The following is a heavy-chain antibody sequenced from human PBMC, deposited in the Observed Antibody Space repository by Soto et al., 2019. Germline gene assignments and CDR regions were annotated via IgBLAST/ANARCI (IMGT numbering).Heavy chain of an antibody. V-gene: IGHV1-69*01. J-gene: IGHJ4*02. CDR3: AGVFSDERSKYYFDY. CDR2: IIPIFGTA. D-gene: IGHD1-26*01. CDR1: GGTFSSYV. Sequence: QVQLVQSGAEVKKPGSSVKVSCKASGGTFSSYVISWVRQAPGQGLEWMGGIIPIFGTANYAQKLQGRVTITADESTGTAYMELSSLRSQDTAVYYYAGVFSDERSKYYFDYWGRGTLVTVSS.